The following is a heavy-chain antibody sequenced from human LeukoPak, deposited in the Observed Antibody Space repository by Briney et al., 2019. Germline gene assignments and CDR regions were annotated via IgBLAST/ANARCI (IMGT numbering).Heavy chain of an antibody. V-gene: IGHV4-34*01. J-gene: IGHJ5*02. CDR3: ARGSTHIVVVVAAMGALASHWFDP. Sequence: KPSETLSLTCAVYGGSFSGYYWSWIRQPPGKGLEWIGEINHSGSTNYNPSLKSRVTISVDTSKNQFSLKLSSVTAADTAVYYCARGSTHIVVVVAAMGALASHWFDPWGQGTLVTVSS. D-gene: IGHD2-15*01. CDR2: INHSGST. CDR1: GGSFSGYY.